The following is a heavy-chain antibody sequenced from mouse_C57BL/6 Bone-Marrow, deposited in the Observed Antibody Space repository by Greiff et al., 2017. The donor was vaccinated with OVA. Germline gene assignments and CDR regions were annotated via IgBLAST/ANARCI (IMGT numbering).Heavy chain of an antibody. CDR3: ASWGRKYAMDY. D-gene: IGHD4-1*01. CDR1: GYTFTSYW. V-gene: IGHV1-64*01. CDR2: IHPNSGST. J-gene: IGHJ4*01. Sequence: VQLQQPGAELVKPGASVKLSCKASGYTFTSYWMHWVKQRPGQGLEWIGMIHPNSGSTNYNEKFKSKATLTVDKSSSTAYMQLSSLTSEDSAVYYCASWGRKYAMDYWGQGTSVTVSS.